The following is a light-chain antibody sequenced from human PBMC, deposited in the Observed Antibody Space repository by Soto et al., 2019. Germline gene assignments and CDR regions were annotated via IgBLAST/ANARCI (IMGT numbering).Light chain of an antibody. Sequence: ELGLTQSPSTLSLSPGERATLSCRARHSVGTWLAWYPQTPGQSPRLLIYNASNRAPGIPARFSGSGSGTDFTLTISSLEPEDFAVYYCQQRNTAMTFGPGTKVDIK. J-gene: IGKJ3*01. CDR3: QQRNTAMT. CDR1: HSVGTW. V-gene: IGKV3-11*01. CDR2: NAS.